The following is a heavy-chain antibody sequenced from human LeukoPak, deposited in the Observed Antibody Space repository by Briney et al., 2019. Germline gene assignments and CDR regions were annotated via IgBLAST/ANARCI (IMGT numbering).Heavy chain of an antibody. V-gene: IGHV4-59*08. CDR3: ARISGDNSLDY. CDR2: IYYIGGT. D-gene: IGHD7-27*01. Sequence: SEALSLTCTVSGGSLANYYWSWIRQPPGKGLEWIGYIYYIGGTNYTPSLKSRVTISVDTSKNQFSLKLNSVTAADTAVYYCARISGDNSLDYWGQGTLVTVPS. J-gene: IGHJ4*02. CDR1: GGSLANYY.